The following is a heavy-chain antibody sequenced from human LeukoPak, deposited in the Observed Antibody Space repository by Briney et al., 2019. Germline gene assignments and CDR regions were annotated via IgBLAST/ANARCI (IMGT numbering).Heavy chain of an antibody. J-gene: IGHJ4*02. V-gene: IGHV4-38-2*02. CDR3: ARVGRLWFGESIDY. D-gene: IGHD3-10*01. CDR2: IYHSGST. CDR1: GYSISSDYY. Sequence: SETLSLTCTVSGYSISSDYYWGWIRQPPGKGLEWIGSIYHSGSTYYNPSPKSRVTISVDTSKNQFSLKLSSVTAADTAVYYCARVGRLWFGESIDYWGQGTLVTVSS.